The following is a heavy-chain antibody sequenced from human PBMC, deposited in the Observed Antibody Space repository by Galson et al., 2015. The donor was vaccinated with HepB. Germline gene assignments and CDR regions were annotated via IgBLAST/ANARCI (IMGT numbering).Heavy chain of an antibody. V-gene: IGHV6-1*01. J-gene: IGHJ6*03. CDR2: TYYRSKWYN. Sequence: CAISGDSVSSNSAAWNWIRQSPSRGLEWLGRTYYRSKWYNDYAVSVKSRITINPDTSKNQFSLQLNSVTPEDTAVYYCARDRGDSSTSCYSPLGGRECHMDVWGKGTTVTVSS. D-gene: IGHD2-2*01. CDR1: GDSVSSNSAA. CDR3: ARDRGDSSTSCYSPLGGRECHMDV.